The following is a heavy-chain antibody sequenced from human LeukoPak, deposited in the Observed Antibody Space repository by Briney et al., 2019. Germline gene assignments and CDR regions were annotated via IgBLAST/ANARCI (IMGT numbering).Heavy chain of an antibody. CDR1: GFTFSYA. V-gene: IGHV3-30*03. J-gene: IGHJ4*02. CDR3: ARDRTAAPLDY. D-gene: IGHD6-13*01. Sequence: GGSLRLSCAASGFTFSYAMHWVRQAPGKGLEWVALISYDGSNKYYADSVKGRFTISRDNAKNSLYLQMNSLRAVDTAVYYCARDRTAAPLDYWGQGTLVTVSS. CDR2: ISYDGSNK.